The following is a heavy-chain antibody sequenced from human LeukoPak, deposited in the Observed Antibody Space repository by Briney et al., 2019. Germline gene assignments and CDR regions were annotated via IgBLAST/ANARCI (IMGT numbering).Heavy chain of an antibody. J-gene: IGHJ6*04. CDR2: IYYRGST. Sequence: SDTLPLIRPVSRGCLCSYYLLLMGQPPGKEAEWIGYIYYRGSTNYNPSIKSRVPLSIGTSKSHFSRKLSSVTAADTAVYYRVRSVLGRCSGDSCSRFRDVWGKGTTVTVSS. CDR3: VRSVLGRCSGDSCSRFRDV. D-gene: IGHD2-15*01. CDR1: RGCLCSYY. V-gene: IGHV4-59*08.